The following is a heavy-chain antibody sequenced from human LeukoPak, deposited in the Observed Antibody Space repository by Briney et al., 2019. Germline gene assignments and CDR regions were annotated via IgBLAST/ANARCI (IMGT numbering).Heavy chain of an antibody. J-gene: IGHJ5*02. CDR3: AKAGPMGYSSSPRPNWFDP. Sequence: PGGSLRLSCAASGFTFSSYAMSWVRQAPGKGLEWVSAISGSGGSTYYADSVKGRFTISRDNSKNTLYLQMNSLRAEDTAVYYCAKAGPMGYSSSPRPNWFDPWGQGTLVTVSS. CDR1: GFTFSSYA. D-gene: IGHD6-13*01. V-gene: IGHV3-23*01. CDR2: ISGSGGST.